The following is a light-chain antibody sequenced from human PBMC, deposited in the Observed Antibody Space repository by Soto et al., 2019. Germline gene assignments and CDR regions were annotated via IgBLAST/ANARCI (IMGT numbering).Light chain of an antibody. CDR2: AAS. CDR3: LQDYNYPWT. V-gene: IGKV1-6*01. CDR1: QGFRND. Sequence: AIQMTQSPSSLPAPVGDRVTITCRASQGFRNDLGCNKQNPGKAPKLLIYAASSLQSGVPSRFSGSGSGTDFTLTISSLQPEDFATYYCLQDYNYPWTFGQGTKVEIK. J-gene: IGKJ1*01.